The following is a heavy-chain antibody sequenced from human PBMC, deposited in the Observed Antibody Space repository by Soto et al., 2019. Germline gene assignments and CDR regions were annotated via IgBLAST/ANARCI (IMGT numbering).Heavy chain of an antibody. Sequence: SETLSLTCTVSGGSVSSGSYYWSWIRQPPGKGLEWIGYIYYSGSTNYNPSLKSRVTISVDTSKNQFSLKLSSVTAADTAVYYCARVAYDYVWGSYHWFDPWGQGTLVTVSS. CDR1: GGSVSSGSYY. J-gene: IGHJ5*02. CDR2: IYYSGST. CDR3: ARVAYDYVWGSYHWFDP. D-gene: IGHD3-16*02. V-gene: IGHV4-61*01.